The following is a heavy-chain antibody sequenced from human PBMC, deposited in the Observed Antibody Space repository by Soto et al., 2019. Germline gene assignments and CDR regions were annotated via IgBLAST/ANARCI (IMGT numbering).Heavy chain of an antibody. J-gene: IGHJ3*02. CDR1: GFTFSSYG. CDR3: AKALSPGGTYHDAFDI. Sequence: GGSLRLSCAASGFTFSSYGMHWVRQAPGKGLEWVAVISYDGSNKYYADSVKGRFTISRDNSKNTLYLQMNSLRAEDTAVYYCAKALSPGGTYHDAFDIWGQGTMVTVSS. V-gene: IGHV3-30*18. D-gene: IGHD3-16*01. CDR2: ISYDGSNK.